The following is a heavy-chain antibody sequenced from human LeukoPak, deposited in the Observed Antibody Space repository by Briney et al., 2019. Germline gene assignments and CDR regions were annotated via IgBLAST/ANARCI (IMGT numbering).Heavy chain of an antibody. CDR2: INHSGST. Sequence: SETLSLTCAVYGGSFSGYYWSWIRQPPGKGLEWIGEINHSGSTNHNPSLKSRVTISVDTSKNQFSLKLSSVTAADTAVYYCARGGSSWPYYYMDVWGKGTTVTVSS. V-gene: IGHV4-34*01. CDR1: GGSFSGYY. J-gene: IGHJ6*03. CDR3: ARGGSSWPYYYMDV. D-gene: IGHD6-13*01.